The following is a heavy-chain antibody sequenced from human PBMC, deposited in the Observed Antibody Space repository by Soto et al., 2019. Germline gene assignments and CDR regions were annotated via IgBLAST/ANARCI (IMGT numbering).Heavy chain of an antibody. CDR1: GFTFSTYG. V-gene: IGHV3-30*18. D-gene: IGHD6-6*01. Sequence: QVQLVESGGGVVQPGRSLRLSCAASGFTFSTYGMHWVRQAPGKGPQWVALISYDGSKKYYADSVTGRFTISRDNSKNTVFLQMNSLKAEDTALYYCVKDPLVNESRPCGASHIWGRGTMVTVSS. CDR2: ISYDGSKK. J-gene: IGHJ3*02. CDR3: VKDPLVNESRPCGASHI.